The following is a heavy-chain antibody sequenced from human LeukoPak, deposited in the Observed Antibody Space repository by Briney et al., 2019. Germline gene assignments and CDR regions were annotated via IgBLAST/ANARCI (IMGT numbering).Heavy chain of an antibody. D-gene: IGHD3-22*01. V-gene: IGHV1-69*13. CDR3: ARDVGYYYDSSGYYEGY. CDR2: MIPIFGTA. J-gene: IGHJ4*02. CDR1: GGTFSSYA. Sequence: SVKVSCKASGGTFSSYAISWVRQAPGQGLEWMGGMIPIFGTANYAQKFQGRVTITADESTSTAYMELSSLRSEDTAVYYCARDVGYYYDSSGYYEGYWGQGTLVTVSS.